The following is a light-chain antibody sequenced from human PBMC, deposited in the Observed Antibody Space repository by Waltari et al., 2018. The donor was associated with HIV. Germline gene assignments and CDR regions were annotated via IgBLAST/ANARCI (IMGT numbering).Light chain of an antibody. Sequence: IQMAQSPASSSSSIGDRVTLTCRSLEAIGRSLAWFQQKPRQSPMALIYATSILHTGVPARFNGSRSGTEFALTIANLEAADFGTYYCQQYDDLPRTFGGGT. CDR2: ATS. CDR3: QQYDDLPRT. J-gene: IGKJ4*01. CDR1: EAIGRS. V-gene: IGKV1-16*01.